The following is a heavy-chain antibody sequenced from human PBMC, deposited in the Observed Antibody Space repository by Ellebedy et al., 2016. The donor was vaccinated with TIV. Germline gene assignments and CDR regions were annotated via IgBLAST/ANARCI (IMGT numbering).Heavy chain of an antibody. J-gene: IGHJ4*02. Sequence: GESLKISCAASGFTFSSYWMHWVRQAPGKGLVWVSRINSDGSSTSYADSVKGRFTISRDNAKNTLYLQMNSLRAEDTAVYYCAKEAPCRDGYNCYFDYWGQGTLVTVSS. V-gene: IGHV3-74*01. D-gene: IGHD5-24*01. CDR1: GFTFSSYW. CDR2: INSDGSST. CDR3: AKEAPCRDGYNCYFDY.